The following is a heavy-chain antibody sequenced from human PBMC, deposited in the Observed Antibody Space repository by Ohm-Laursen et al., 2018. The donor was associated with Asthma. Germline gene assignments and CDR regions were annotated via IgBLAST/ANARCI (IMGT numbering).Heavy chain of an antibody. V-gene: IGHV3-23*01. CDR2: ISGSGGRT. J-gene: IGHJ4*02. CDR3: ARDRGGDRSFDY. D-gene: IGHD2-21*02. CDR1: GFTFSNQA. Sequence: SLRLSCSASGFTFSNQAMSWVRQAPGKGLEWVSAISGSGGRTYYADSVKGRFTISRDNAKNSLYLQMSSLRDEDTAVYYCARDRGGDRSFDYWGQGTLVTVSS.